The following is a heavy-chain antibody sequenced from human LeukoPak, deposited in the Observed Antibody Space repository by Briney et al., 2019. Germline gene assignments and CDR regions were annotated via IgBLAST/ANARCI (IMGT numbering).Heavy chain of an antibody. V-gene: IGHV4-38-2*02. J-gene: IGHJ5*02. D-gene: IGHD3-9*01. CDR3: ARDLGLTISDNWFDP. Sequence: SEPLSLTCALSGYSISSGYFWVWIRQPPGQGLEWNGSIYHTGATYYNPSLRSPVTISVDTSKNQFSLELNSVTAADTAVYYCARDLGLTISDNWFDPWGQGTLVTVSS. CDR2: IYHTGAT. CDR1: GYSISSGYF.